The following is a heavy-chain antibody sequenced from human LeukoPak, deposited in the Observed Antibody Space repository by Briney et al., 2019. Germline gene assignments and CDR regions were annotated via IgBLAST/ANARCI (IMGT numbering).Heavy chain of an antibody. CDR3: ARVGSRGAYYYGSGSYYSS. J-gene: IGHJ4*02. CDR1: GGTFSGYA. Sequence: GASVKVSCKASGGTFSGYAISWVRQAPGQGLEWMGGIIPIFGTANYAQKFQGRVTITADESTSTAYMELSSLRSEDTAVYYCARVGSRGAYYYGSGSYYSSWGQGTLVTVSS. V-gene: IGHV1-69*13. D-gene: IGHD3-10*01. CDR2: IIPIFGTA.